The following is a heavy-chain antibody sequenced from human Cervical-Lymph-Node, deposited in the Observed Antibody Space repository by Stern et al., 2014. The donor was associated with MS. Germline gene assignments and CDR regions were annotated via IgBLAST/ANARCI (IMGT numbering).Heavy chain of an antibody. J-gene: IGHJ5*02. D-gene: IGHD5-12*01. Sequence: QVQLQESGGGVVQPGRSLRLSCAASGLTFSSYAMHWVRQAPGKGLEWVAVISYDGSNKYYADSVKGRFTISRDNSKKTLYLQMNSLRAEDTAVYYCARERAGLPHNWFDPWGQGTLVTVSS. CDR1: GLTFSSYA. V-gene: IGHV3-30-3*01. CDR3: ARERAGLPHNWFDP. CDR2: ISYDGSNK.